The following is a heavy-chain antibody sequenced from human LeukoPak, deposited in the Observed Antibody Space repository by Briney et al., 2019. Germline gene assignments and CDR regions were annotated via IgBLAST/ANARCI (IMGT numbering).Heavy chain of an antibody. Sequence: SETLSLTCTVSGGSIGSYYWSWIRQPPGKGLEWIGHISYSGSTNYNPSLKSRVTISVDTSKNQFSLKLSSVTAADTAVYYCARHDSAVGALFIWGQGTLVTVSS. CDR2: ISYSGST. J-gene: IGHJ4*02. CDR3: ARHDSAVGALFI. CDR1: GGSIGSYY. V-gene: IGHV4-59*01. D-gene: IGHD1-26*01.